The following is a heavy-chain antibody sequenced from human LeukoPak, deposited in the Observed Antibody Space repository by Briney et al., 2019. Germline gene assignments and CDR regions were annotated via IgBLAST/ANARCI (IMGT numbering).Heavy chain of an antibody. J-gene: IGHJ3*02. CDR2: ITANGDST. CDR3: AKYRTPYCSSTSCYTSAFDI. V-gene: IGHV3-23*01. Sequence: GGSLRLSCVSSGFIFRSYAVTWVRQAPGKGLDWVSSITANGDSTYYADSVKGRFTISRDNSKNTLYLQMSSLRAEDTAVYYCAKYRTPYCSSTSCYTSAFDIWGQGTMVTVSS. CDR1: GFIFRSYA. D-gene: IGHD2-2*02.